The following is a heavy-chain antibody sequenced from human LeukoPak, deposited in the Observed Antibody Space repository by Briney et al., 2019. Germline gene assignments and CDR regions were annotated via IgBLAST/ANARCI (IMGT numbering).Heavy chain of an antibody. J-gene: IGHJ5*02. Sequence: PSETLSLTCTVSGGSISSSSYYWGWIRQPPGKGLEWIGSIYYSGSTYYNPSLKSRVTISVDTSKNQFSLKLSSVTAADTAVYYCARVGSIQTADGGYRDWFDPWGQGTLVTVSS. CDR3: ARVGSIQTADGGYRDWFDP. CDR1: GGSISSSSYY. CDR2: IYYSGST. V-gene: IGHV4-39*07. D-gene: IGHD2-15*01.